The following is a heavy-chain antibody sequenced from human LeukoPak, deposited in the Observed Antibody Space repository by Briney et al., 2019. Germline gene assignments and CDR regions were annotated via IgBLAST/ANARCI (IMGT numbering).Heavy chain of an antibody. CDR2: ISAYNGNT. D-gene: IGHD3-3*01. Sequence: ASVKVSCKASGYTFTSYGISWVRQAPGQGLEWMGWISAYNGNTNYAQKLQGRVTITRDTSASTAYMELSSLRSEDTAVYYCARASLRFLEWLLPRRDYYYYGMDVWGQGTTVTVSS. CDR1: GYTFTSYG. J-gene: IGHJ6*02. CDR3: ARASLRFLEWLLPRRDYYYYGMDV. V-gene: IGHV1-18*01.